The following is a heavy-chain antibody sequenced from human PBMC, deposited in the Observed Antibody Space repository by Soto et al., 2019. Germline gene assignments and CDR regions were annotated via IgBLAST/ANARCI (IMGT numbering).Heavy chain of an antibody. D-gene: IGHD4-17*01. CDR3: ARGSGNTVDGYFDL. V-gene: IGHV3-33*01. Sequence: QAQLVESGGGVVQPGRSLSLSCGATGFSFSSFGMSWVRQSPGKGLEWVATIWYDGSRRLYGECVKDRFIISRDDSRDALYLQMNSLTADDTAVFYCARGSGNTVDGYFDLWGRGTLVTVSS. CDR2: IWYDGSRR. CDR1: GFSFSSFG. J-gene: IGHJ2*01.